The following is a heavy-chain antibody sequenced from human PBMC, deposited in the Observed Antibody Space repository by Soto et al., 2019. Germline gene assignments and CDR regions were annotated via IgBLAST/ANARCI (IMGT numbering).Heavy chain of an antibody. CDR2: IYYSGST. J-gene: IGHJ6*02. Sequence: QVQLQESGPGLVKPSETLSLTCTVSGGSISSYYWSWIRQPPGKGLEWIGYIYYSGSTNYNPSLKSRVPLSVDTSKNQFPLKLSSVAAAEPGVYYWASGIWSGPKGSYYYGMDVWGPGTTVTVSS. D-gene: IGHD3-3*01. V-gene: IGHV4-59*01. CDR1: GGSISSYY. CDR3: ASGIWSGPKGSYYYGMDV.